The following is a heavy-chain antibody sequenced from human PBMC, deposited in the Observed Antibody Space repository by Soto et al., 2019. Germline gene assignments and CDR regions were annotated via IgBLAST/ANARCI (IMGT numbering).Heavy chain of an antibody. CDR2: ISENGDRT. CDR3: AKDCAASNWFHP. V-gene: IGHV3-23*01. D-gene: IGHD6-13*01. Sequence: DVQLLESGGGLVQPGGSLRLSCVASGFTFSSYAMSWVRQTPGKGLEWVSAISENGDRTFYTDSVKGRFTISRDNSMSTLYLQMHSLRVEDTAVYYCAKDCAASNWFHPWGQGTLVTVSS. J-gene: IGHJ5*02. CDR1: GFTFSSYA.